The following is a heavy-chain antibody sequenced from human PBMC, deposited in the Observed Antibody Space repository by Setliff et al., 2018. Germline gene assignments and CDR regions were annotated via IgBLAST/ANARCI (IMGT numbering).Heavy chain of an antibody. J-gene: IGHJ3*02. V-gene: IGHV4-34*01. D-gene: IGHD3-10*01. CDR2: INHSGST. CDR1: DGSFSDYY. CDR3: ARRWNFGPYGSGIHDAFDM. Sequence: SETLSLTCAVYDGSFSDYYWSWIRQPPGKGLEWIGEINHSGSTNCKSSLPSRVTLSVDTSTPPFSLPLNSVTAAATAVYYCARRWNFGPYGSGIHDAFDMWGQGTMVTVS.